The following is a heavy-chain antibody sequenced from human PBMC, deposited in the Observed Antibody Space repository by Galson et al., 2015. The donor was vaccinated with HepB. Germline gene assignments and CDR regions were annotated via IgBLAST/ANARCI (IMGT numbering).Heavy chain of an antibody. CDR2: IWYDGSHK. D-gene: IGHD6-19*01. Sequence: SLRLSCAASGFIFSNSGMHWVRQAPGKGLEWVALIWYDGSHKYYGDSVKGRFTISRDNSKNTLYLQMNSLRAEDTAMYYCARDLSSVAGLHFDYWGQGTLAIVSS. CDR3: ARDLSSVAGLHFDY. J-gene: IGHJ4*02. CDR1: GFIFSNSG. V-gene: IGHV3-33*01.